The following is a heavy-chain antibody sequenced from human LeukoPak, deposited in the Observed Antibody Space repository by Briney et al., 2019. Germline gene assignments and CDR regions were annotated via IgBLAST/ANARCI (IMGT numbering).Heavy chain of an antibody. V-gene: IGHV3-53*01. D-gene: IGHD4-17*01. Sequence: GGSLRLSCAASGFSVSSKYMSWVRQAPGKGLEWVSLIYNNGNRHYADSVKGRFTISRDNSKNSLYLQMNNLRADDTAVYYCARVGGDQVAHWGQGTLVTVSS. CDR1: GFSVSSKY. CDR2: IYNNGNR. J-gene: IGHJ4*02. CDR3: ARVGGDQVAH.